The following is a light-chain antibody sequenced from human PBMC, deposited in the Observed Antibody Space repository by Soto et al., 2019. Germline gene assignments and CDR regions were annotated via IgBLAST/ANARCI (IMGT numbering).Light chain of an antibody. J-gene: IGKJ1*01. Sequence: DIVMTQSPLSLPVTPGEPASISCRSSQSLLHSNGYNYLDWYLQKPGQSPQLLIYLGSNRASGVPDMFSCSRSCTDNTLKISRVKAEDVGVYYCMQPLPSSTFGQGTKVEIK. CDR1: QSLLHSNGYNY. CDR3: MQPLPSST. V-gene: IGKV2-28*01. CDR2: LGS.